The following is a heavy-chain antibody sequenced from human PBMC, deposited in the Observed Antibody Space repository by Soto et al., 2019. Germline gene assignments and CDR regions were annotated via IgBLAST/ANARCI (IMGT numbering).Heavy chain of an antibody. Sequence: QVQLQESGPGLVKPSETLSLTCTVSGGSISSYYWSWIRQPPGKGLEWIGYISYSGSTNYNPSLNSRGPISVDTSKNQCSLKLTSVTAADTAVYYCARGRGEEGYYDFWSGYYTDYYYYGMDVWGQGTTVTVSS. J-gene: IGHJ6*02. D-gene: IGHD3-3*01. CDR1: GGSISSYY. CDR3: ARGRGEEGYYDFWSGYYTDYYYYGMDV. CDR2: ISYSGST. V-gene: IGHV4-59*01.